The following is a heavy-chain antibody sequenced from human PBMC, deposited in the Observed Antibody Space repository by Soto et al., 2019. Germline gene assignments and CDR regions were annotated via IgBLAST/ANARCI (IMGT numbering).Heavy chain of an antibody. D-gene: IGHD6-19*01. J-gene: IGHJ3*02. CDR3: ARVLAVAGSGAFDI. V-gene: IGHV1-69*04. CDR2: IIPIGGTT. Sequence: ASVKVSCKASGGTFSSYAISWVRQAPGQGLEWMGMIIPIGGTTSYAQKFQGRVTMTRDTSTSTAYMELSSLRSEDTAVYYCARVLAVAGSGAFDIWGQGTMVTVSS. CDR1: GGTFSSYA.